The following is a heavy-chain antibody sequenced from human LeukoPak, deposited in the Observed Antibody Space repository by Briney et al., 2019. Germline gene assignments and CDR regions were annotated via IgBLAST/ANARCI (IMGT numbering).Heavy chain of an antibody. CDR1: GYTFTSYG. CDR2: ISAYNGNT. CDR3: ARDMYYYDSSGPGTDY. D-gene: IGHD3-22*01. J-gene: IGHJ4*02. Sequence: ASVKVSCKASGYTFTSYGISWVRQAPRQGLEWMGWISAYNGNTNYAQKLQGRVTMTTDTSTSTAYMELRSLRSEDTAVYYCARDMYYYDSSGPGTDYWGQGTLVTVSS. V-gene: IGHV1-18*01.